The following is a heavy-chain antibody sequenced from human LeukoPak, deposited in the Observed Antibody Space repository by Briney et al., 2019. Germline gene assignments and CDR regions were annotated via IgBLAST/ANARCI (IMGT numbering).Heavy chain of an antibody. J-gene: IGHJ4*02. CDR2: IYPRDSDT. D-gene: IGHD3-10*01. Sequence: GESLQISCKGSGYSFSTYWIGWVRQMLGKGLEWMGIIYPRDSDTRYSLSLQGQVTISADKSISTAYLQWSSLKASDTAMYYCARHTSYGSDFWGQGTLVTVSS. CDR1: GYSFSTYW. V-gene: IGHV5-51*01. CDR3: ARHTSYGSDF.